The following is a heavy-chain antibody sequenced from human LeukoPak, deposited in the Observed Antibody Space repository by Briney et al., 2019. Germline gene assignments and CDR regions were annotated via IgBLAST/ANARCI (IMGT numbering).Heavy chain of an antibody. V-gene: IGHV3-23*01. J-gene: IGHJ3*02. CDR3: AQDEADADAFDI. CDR2: ISGSGGST. CDR1: GFTFSSYA. Sequence: GGSLRLSCAASGFTFSSYAMSWVRQAPGKGLEWVSAISGSGGSTYYADSVKGRFTISRDNSKNTLYLQMNSLRAEDTAVYYCAQDEADADAFDIWGQGTMVTVSS. D-gene: IGHD6-25*01.